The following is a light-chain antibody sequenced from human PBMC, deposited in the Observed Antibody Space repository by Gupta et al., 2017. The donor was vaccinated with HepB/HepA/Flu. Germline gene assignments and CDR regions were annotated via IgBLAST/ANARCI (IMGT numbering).Light chain of an antibody. V-gene: IGKV2-28*01. CDR2: LGS. J-gene: IGKJ3*01. CDR3: MQALQTPT. Sequence: IVLTPSPLSLPVTPGEPASISCRSSQSLRHSNGYNYLDWYLQKPGQSPQLLIYLGSNRASGVPERFSGSGSGTDFTLKISRVEAEDVGVYYCMQALQTPTFGPGTKVDIK. CDR1: QSLRHSNGYNY.